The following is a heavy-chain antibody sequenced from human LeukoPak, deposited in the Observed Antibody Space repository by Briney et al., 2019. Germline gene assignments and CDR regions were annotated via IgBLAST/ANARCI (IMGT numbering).Heavy chain of an antibody. V-gene: IGHV5-51*01. CDR3: ARLDKTFDWLSYFDY. Sequence: SGESLKISCKGSGYSFTSYWIGWVRQMPGKGLEWMGIIYPGDSDTRYSPSFQGQVTISADKSISTAYLQWSSLKASDTAMYYCARLDKTFDWLSYFDYWGQGTLVTVSS. CDR1: GYSFTSYW. D-gene: IGHD3-9*01. CDR2: IYPGDSDT. J-gene: IGHJ4*02.